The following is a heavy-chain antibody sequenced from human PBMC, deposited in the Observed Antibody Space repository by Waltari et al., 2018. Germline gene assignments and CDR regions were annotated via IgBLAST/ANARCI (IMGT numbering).Heavy chain of an antibody. J-gene: IGHJ4*02. V-gene: IGHV4-59*01. CDR3: ARSYDFWSGYPLGY. D-gene: IGHD3-3*01. Sequence: QVPLQESGPGLVTPSEPLSLICSGSGDSITHYYGRWVRQPPGRGPEGIGYIAYNGNTRYNPSLKSRATISVHTSKKQFSLRLGSVTAADTAIYYCARSYDFWSGYPLGYWGQGTLVTVSS. CDR1: GDSITHYY. CDR2: IAYNGNT.